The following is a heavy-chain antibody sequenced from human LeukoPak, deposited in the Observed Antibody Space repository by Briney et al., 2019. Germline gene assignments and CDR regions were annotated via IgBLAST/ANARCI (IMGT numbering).Heavy chain of an antibody. Sequence: SGGSLRLSCAASGFTFSSYAMHWVRQAPGKGLEYVSAISSNGGSTYYANSVKGRFTISRDNSKNTLYLQMGSLRAEDMAVHYCAKDLSQLWFGERPGHWGQGTLVTVSS. J-gene: IGHJ4*02. CDR3: AKDLSQLWFGERPGH. V-gene: IGHV3-64*01. CDR2: ISSNGGST. D-gene: IGHD3-10*01. CDR1: GFTFSSYA.